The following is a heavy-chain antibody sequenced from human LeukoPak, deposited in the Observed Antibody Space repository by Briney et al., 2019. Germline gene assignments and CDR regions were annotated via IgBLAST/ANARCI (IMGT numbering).Heavy chain of an antibody. Sequence: GGSLRLSCAISSFTFSGFAINWVRQAPGKGPEWVSYISGSGTTVYYADFVKGRFTISRDQRSLYLQMNSLRAEDTAVYYCAKIVDPNGVDYWGQGTLVTVSS. CDR2: ISGSGTTV. J-gene: IGHJ4*02. CDR3: AKIVDPNGVDY. D-gene: IGHD2-21*01. CDR1: SFTFSGFA. V-gene: IGHV3-48*01.